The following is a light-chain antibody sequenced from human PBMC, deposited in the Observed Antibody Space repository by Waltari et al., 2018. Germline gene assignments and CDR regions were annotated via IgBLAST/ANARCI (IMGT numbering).Light chain of an antibody. J-gene: IGKJ5*01. CDR1: QSLLHTDGRTY. CDR2: EVS. CDR3: MQSLQLPIT. Sequence: DIVMTQTPLSLSVTPGQPASISCKSSQSLLHTDGRTYLFWYLQKPGQSPQLLIYEVSKRFSGVPDRFSGSGSGTDLTLKISRVEAEDVGVYYCMQSLQLPITFGQGTRLEIK. V-gene: IGKV2D-29*02.